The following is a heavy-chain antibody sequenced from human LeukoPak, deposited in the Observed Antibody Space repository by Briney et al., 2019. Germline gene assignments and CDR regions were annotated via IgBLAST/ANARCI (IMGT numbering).Heavy chain of an antibody. V-gene: IGHV3-23*01. CDR1: CGSFFSYA. CDR2: ISGSGSST. D-gene: IGHD2-21*01. CDR3: AKVSYRFFDY. J-gene: IGHJ4*02. Sequence: SSGAACGSFFSYAMRWGRRAAGGRGEWVSAISGSGSSTYYADSVKGRFTISIDNSKTTLYLQMNSLRAEDTAVYYCAKVSYRFFDYWGQGTLVTVSS.